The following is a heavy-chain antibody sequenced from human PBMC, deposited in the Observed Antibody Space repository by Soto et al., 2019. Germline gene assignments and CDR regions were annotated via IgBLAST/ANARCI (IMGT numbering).Heavy chain of an antibody. J-gene: IGHJ5*01. CDR1: GFSFSNFG. V-gene: IGHV3-33*01. CDR3: ARDKRDSSCWCFWFDF. Sequence: QVQLVESGGGVVQPGRSRRLACKASGFSFSNFGMHWVRQAPGTGLEWVAVIWYDATNEYYAESVKGRFTISRDKSKNTLYLEMNSLRVDDTAVYYCARDKRDSSCWCFWFDFWGQGTLVTVAS. CDR2: IWYDATNE. D-gene: IGHD6-19*01.